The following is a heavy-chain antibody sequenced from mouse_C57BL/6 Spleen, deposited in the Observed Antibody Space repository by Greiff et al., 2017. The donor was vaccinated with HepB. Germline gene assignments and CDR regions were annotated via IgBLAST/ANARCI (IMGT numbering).Heavy chain of an antibody. CDR2: ISSGGDYI. CDR3: TRALYYDYEYYFDY. CDR1: GFTFSSYA. J-gene: IGHJ2*01. V-gene: IGHV5-9-1*02. Sequence: EVQLVESGEGLVKPGGSLKLSCAASGFTFSSYAMSWVRQTPEKRLEWVAYISSGGDYIYYADTVKGRFTISRDNARNTLYLQMSSLKSEDTAMYYCTRALYYDYEYYFDYWGQGTTLTVSS. D-gene: IGHD2-4*01.